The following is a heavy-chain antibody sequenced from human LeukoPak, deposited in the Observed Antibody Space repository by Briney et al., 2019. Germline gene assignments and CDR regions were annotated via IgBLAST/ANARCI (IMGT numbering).Heavy chain of an antibody. J-gene: IGHJ6*02. Sequence: SQTLSLTCAISGDSVSSKSAAWNWIRQSPSRGLEWLGRTYYRSKWSSGYAESVKSRITINPDTSKNQFSLQLKSVTPEDTAVYYCARGSTSYYYYGMGVWGQGTTVTVSS. CDR1: GDSVSSKSAA. D-gene: IGHD2-2*01. CDR3: ARGSTSYYYYGMGV. CDR2: TYYRSKWSS. V-gene: IGHV6-1*01.